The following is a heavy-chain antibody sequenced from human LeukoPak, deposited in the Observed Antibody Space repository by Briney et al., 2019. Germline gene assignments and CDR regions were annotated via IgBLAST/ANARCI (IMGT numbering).Heavy chain of an antibody. J-gene: IGHJ4*02. CDR1: GFTVSRNY. CDR3: AKVQQLEVDHCFDY. V-gene: IGHV3-66*01. D-gene: IGHD1-1*01. Sequence: GGSLRLSCAASGFTVSRNYMSWVRQAPGKGLEWVSVIYSGGRTYYADSVKGRFTISRDNSKNTLYLQMNSLRAEDTAVYYCAKVQQLEVDHCFDYWGQGTLVTVSS. CDR2: IYSGGRT.